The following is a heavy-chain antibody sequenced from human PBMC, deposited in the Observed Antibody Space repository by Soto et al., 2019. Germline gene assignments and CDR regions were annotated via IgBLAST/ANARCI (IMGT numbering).Heavy chain of an antibody. V-gene: IGHV1-69*06. CDR1: GGTFSSYG. CDR2: IFPLLGTT. CDR3: ARTVHGSGSPTWFDP. D-gene: IGHD3-10*01. Sequence: QVQLVQSGAEVKKPGSSVKVSCKASGGTFSSYGISWVRQAPGQGLEWMGGIFPLLGTTNYAQKFQVRVTSTADKSTSTAYMEVSSLTSEDTAVYYCARTVHGSGSPTWFDPWGQGTLVTVSS. J-gene: IGHJ5*02.